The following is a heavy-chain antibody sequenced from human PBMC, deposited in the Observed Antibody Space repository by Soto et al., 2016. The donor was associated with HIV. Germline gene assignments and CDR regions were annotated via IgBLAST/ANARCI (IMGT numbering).Heavy chain of an antibody. D-gene: IGHD3-9*01. CDR2: INPNSGGT. CDR3: ARDPPDYDILTGRL. V-gene: IGHV1-2*02. CDR1: GYTFTGYY. J-gene: IGHJ4*02. Sequence: QVQLVQSGAEVKKPGASVKVPCKASGYTFTGYYMHWVRQAPGQGLEWMGWINPNSGGTNYAQKFQGRVTMTRDTSINTAYMELSRLRSDGTAVYYCARDPPDYDILTGRLWGQGTLVTVSS.